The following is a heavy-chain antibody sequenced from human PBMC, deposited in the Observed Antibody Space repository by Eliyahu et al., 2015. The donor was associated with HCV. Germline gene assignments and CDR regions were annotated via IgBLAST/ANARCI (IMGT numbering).Heavy chain of an antibody. D-gene: IGHD3-10*01. Sequence: QMQLVQSGPEVKKPGTSVKVSCKASGFTFTSSAVQWVRQARGQRLEWIGWIVVGSGNTNYAQKFQERVTITRDMSTSTAYMELSSLRSEDTAVYYCAGSSPMNYYYGMDVWGQGTTVTVSS. V-gene: IGHV1-58*01. CDR3: AGSSPMNYYYGMDV. CDR2: IVVGSGNT. CDR1: GFTFTSSA. J-gene: IGHJ6*02.